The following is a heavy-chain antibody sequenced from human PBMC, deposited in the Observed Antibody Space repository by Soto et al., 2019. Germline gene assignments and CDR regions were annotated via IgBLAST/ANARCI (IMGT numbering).Heavy chain of an antibody. CDR1: GGSFSDYY. J-gene: IGHJ5*02. V-gene: IGHV4-34*01. CDR2: INHSGST. D-gene: IGHD3-10*01. Sequence: QVQLQQWGAGLLKPSETLSLTCAVYGGSFSDYYWSWIRQPPGKGLEWIGEINHSGSTNYNPSLKRPVTISVDTSKNQFALKLSSVTAADTAVYYCAREVWGSGRIRFDPWGQGTLVTVSS. CDR3: AREVWGSGRIRFDP.